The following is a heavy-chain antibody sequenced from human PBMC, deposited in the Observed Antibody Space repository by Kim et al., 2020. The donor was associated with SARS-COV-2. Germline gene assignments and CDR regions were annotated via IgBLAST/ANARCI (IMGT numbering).Heavy chain of an antibody. CDR1: GVSFSGYY. D-gene: IGHD3-16*02. V-gene: IGHV4-34*01. J-gene: IGHJ5*02. CDR2: INHSGST. Sequence: SETLSLTCAVYGVSFSGYYLRWIRQPPGKGLEWIGEINHSGSTNYNPSLESRVTISVDTSKTQFSLKLIFVPASDTAGYYFASGSSPIAGPGSWFYPWG. CDR3: ASGSSPIAGPGSWFYP.